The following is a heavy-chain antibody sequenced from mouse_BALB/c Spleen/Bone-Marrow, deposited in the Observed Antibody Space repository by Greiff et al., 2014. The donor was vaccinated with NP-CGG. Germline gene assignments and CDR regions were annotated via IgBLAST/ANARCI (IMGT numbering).Heavy chain of an antibody. V-gene: IGHV4-2*02. CDR1: GFDFSRYX. CDR3: ARLAVWGAMDY. Sequence: XSXAASGFDFSRYXMTRARQXLXEXQXXIGEINPGISTINYTPSLKDKFIISRDNAKNTLYLQMSKVRSEDTALYYCARLAVWGAMDYWGQGTSVTVSS. J-gene: IGHJ4*01. D-gene: IGHD2-10*02. CDR2: INPGISTI.